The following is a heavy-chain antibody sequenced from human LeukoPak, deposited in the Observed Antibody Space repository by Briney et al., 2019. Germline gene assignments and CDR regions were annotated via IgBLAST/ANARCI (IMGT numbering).Heavy chain of an antibody. V-gene: IGHV3-7*01. J-gene: IGHJ4*02. CDR3: AREISTGTTVRGPYSTHFDY. D-gene: IGHD4-11*01. CDR2: IKQDGSEK. CDR1: GFTFSRYW. Sequence: GGSLRLSCAASGFTFSRYWMSWVRQAPGKGLEWVANIKQDGSEKYYVDSVKGRFTISRDNAKNSLYLQMNSLRAEDTAVFYCAREISTGTTVRGPYSTHFDYWGQGTLVTVSS.